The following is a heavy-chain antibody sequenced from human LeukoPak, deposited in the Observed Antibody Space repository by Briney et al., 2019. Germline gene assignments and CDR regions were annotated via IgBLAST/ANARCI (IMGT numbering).Heavy chain of an antibody. Sequence: SETLSLTCAVSGGSIAGSNWWNWVRQSPEKGLEWIGEIHHSGRTNSNPSLKSRISMSVDGSKNLVSLTLSSVTAADTAVYYCARIITMVRGVKLDWFDPWGQGTLVTVSS. V-gene: IGHV4-4*02. D-gene: IGHD3-10*01. CDR2: IHHSGRT. J-gene: IGHJ5*02. CDR3: ARIITMVRGVKLDWFDP. CDR1: GGSIAGSNW.